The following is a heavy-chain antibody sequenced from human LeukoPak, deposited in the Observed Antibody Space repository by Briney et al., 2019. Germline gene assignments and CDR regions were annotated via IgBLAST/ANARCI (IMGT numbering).Heavy chain of an antibody. J-gene: IGHJ6*02. CDR1: GFTFSSYS. CDR3: ARVPPHYYDSSGYGGYYYYGMDV. Sequence: EGSLTLSCAASGFTFSSYSMKGVRQAPGKGLEGVSSISNSSSYIYYADSVKGRFTISRDNAKNSLYLQMNSLRAEDTAVYYCARVPPHYYDSSGYGGYYYYGMDVWGQGTTVTVSS. V-gene: IGHV3-21*06. CDR2: ISNSSSYI. D-gene: IGHD3-22*01.